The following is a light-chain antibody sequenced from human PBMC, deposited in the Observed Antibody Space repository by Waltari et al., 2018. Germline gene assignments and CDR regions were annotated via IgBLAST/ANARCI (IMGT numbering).Light chain of an antibody. CDR1: QSLRHSNGYNY. J-gene: IGKJ4*01. CDR3: MQALQTPLT. CDR2: LGS. Sequence: DIVVTQSPLSLPVTPGEPASISCRSSQSLRHSNGYNYLDWYLQKPGQSPQLLIYLGSNRASGVPDRFSGSGSGTDFTLKISRVEAEDVGVYYCMQALQTPLTFGGGTKV. V-gene: IGKV2-28*01.